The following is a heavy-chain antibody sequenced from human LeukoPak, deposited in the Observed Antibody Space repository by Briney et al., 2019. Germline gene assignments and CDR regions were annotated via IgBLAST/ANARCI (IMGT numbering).Heavy chain of an antibody. D-gene: IGHD2-2*01. CDR1: GYTFTSYG. J-gene: IGHJ3*02. Sequence: ASVKVSCKASGYTFTSYGISWVRQAPGQGLEWVGWISAYNGNTNYAQKLQGRVTMTTDTSTSTAYMELRSLRSDDTAVYYCARDYCSSTSCYPHDAFDIWGQGTMVTVSS. CDR3: ARDYCSSTSCYPHDAFDI. V-gene: IGHV1-18*01. CDR2: ISAYNGNT.